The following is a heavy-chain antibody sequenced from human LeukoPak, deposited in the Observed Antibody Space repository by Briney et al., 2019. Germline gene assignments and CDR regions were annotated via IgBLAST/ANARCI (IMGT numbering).Heavy chain of an antibody. D-gene: IGHD2-15*01. CDR1: GFTFSGSA. CDR2: IRSKANSYAT. CDR3: TRPGLLGYCSGGSCYGY. J-gene: IGHJ4*02. V-gene: IGHV3-73*01. Sequence: PGGSLKLSCAASGFTFSGSAMHWVRQASGKGLEWVGRIRSKANSYATAYAASVKGRFTISRDDSKNTAYLQMNSLKPEDTAVYYCTRPGLLGYCSGGSCYGYWGQGTLVTVSS.